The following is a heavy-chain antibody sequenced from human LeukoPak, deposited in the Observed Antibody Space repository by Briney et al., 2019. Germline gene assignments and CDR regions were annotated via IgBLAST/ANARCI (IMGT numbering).Heavy chain of an antibody. CDR1: GYTLTELS. V-gene: IGHV1-24*01. CDR2: FDPEDGET. D-gene: IGHD3-3*01. Sequence: GASVKVSCKVSGYTLTELSMHWVRQAPGKGLEWMGGFDPEDGETIYAQKFQGRVTMTEDTSTDTAYMELSSLRSEDTAVYYCAGRKTLWSGYLQGMDVWGQGTTVTVSS. CDR3: AGRKTLWSGYLQGMDV. J-gene: IGHJ6*02.